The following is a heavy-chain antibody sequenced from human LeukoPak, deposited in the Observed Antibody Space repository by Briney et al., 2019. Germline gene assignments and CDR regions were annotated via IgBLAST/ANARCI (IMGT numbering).Heavy chain of an antibody. D-gene: IGHD3-10*01. Sequence: ASVKVSCKASGGTFSSYAINWVRQAPGQGLEWMGKIIPMLRIADYAQKFQGRVTITADKSTSTAYMELSSLTSEDTAVYYCAGPQSYYGSGTSPFDFWGQGTLVTASS. CDR3: AGPQSYYGSGTSPFDF. CDR2: IIPMLRIA. J-gene: IGHJ4*02. CDR1: GGTFSSYA. V-gene: IGHV1-69*04.